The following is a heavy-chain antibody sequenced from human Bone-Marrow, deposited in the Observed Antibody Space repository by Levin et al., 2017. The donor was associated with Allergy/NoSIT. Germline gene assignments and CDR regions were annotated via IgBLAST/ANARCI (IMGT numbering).Heavy chain of an antibody. CDR2: VSRPGGST. CDR3: ARPRTYFDTSGYSGFDS. Sequence: LSLTCEASGFALSTYAMSWVRQAPGKGLEWVSTVSRPGGSTYLAASVKGRFTISRDNSKNTIYLQMNTLRADDTALYYCARPRTYFDTSGYSGFDSWGQGTLVTVSS. V-gene: IGHV3-23*01. D-gene: IGHD3-22*01. J-gene: IGHJ4*02. CDR1: GFALSTYA.